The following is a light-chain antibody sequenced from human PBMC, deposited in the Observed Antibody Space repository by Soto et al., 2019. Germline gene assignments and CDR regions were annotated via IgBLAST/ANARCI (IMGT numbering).Light chain of an antibody. CDR3: QQYNSYLVT. V-gene: IGKV1-5*01. Sequence: DIQMTQSPSTLSASIGDRVTITCRASESIRTWLAWYQHKPGKAPKFLIYDASSLESGVPSRFSGSGSGTEFTLTISSLQPDDFATYYCQQYNSYLVTFGGGTKVDIK. CDR2: DAS. J-gene: IGKJ4*01. CDR1: ESIRTW.